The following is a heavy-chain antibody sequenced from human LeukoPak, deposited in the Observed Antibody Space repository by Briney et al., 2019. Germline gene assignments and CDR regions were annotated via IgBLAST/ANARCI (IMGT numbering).Heavy chain of an antibody. CDR3: ARGVTRYCSSTSCYYFDY. V-gene: IGHV3-33*01. D-gene: IGHD2-2*01. CDR2: IWYDGSNK. J-gene: IGHJ4*02. Sequence: GRSLSLSCAASRFTFSSYGMHWVRQAPGKGLEWVAVIWYDGSNKYYADSVKGRFTISRDNSKHTLYLQINSLRAEDTAVYYCARGVTRYCSSTSCYYFDYWGQGTLVTVSS. CDR1: RFTFSSYG.